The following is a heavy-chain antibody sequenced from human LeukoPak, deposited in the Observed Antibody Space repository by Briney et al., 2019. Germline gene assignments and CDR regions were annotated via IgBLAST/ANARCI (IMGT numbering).Heavy chain of an antibody. CDR1: GGTFSSYA. V-gene: IGHV1-69*05. CDR3: ARDPVRGWPSAEYFQH. D-gene: IGHD6-19*01. Sequence: LVQSGAAVKKPGSSVKVSCQASGGTFSSYAISWVRQAPGQGLEWMGGIIPIFGTANYAQKFQGRVTITTDESTSTAYMELSSLRSEDTAVYYCARDPVRGWPSAEYFQHWGQGTLVTVSS. J-gene: IGHJ1*01. CDR2: IIPIFGTA.